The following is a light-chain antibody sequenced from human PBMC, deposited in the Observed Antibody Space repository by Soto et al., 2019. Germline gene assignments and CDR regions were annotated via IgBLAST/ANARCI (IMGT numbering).Light chain of an antibody. J-gene: IGKJ5*01. CDR3: QQRHMWPIT. V-gene: IGKV3-20*01. CDR1: QNLGTLY. CDR2: SAS. Sequence: EMVLTQSPGTLSLSPGERGTLSCRASQNLGTLYLAWFQQKSGQAPRLLIYSASRRATGIPDRFTGSGSGTDFTLTISRLEPEDFAVYYCQQRHMWPITFGQGTRLEI.